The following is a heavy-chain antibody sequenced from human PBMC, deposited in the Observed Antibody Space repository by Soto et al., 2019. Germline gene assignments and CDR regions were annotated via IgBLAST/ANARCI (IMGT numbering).Heavy chain of an antibody. D-gene: IGHD3-16*02. V-gene: IGHV3-48*01. CDR1: GFTFSSYS. CDR2: ISSSSSTI. CDR3: ARDREYIWGSYRYSPCDY. J-gene: IGHJ4*02. Sequence: GGSLRLSCAASGFTFSSYSMNWVRQAPGKGLEWVSYISSSSSTIYYADSVKGRFTISRDNAKNSLYLQMNSLRAEDTAVYYCARDREYIWGSYRYSPCDYWGQGTLVTVSS.